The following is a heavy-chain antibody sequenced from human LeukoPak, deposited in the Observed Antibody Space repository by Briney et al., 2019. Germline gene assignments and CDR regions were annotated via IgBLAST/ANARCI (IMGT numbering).Heavy chain of an antibody. CDR2: IYTSGST. CDR3: ARSSGWRTAEDY. CDR1: GASISSDSYY. J-gene: IGHJ4*02. D-gene: IGHD6-19*01. Sequence: SQTLSLTCTVSGASISSDSYYWSWIRQPAGKGLEWIGRIYTSGSTNYSPSLKSRVTISVDTSKNQFSLKLSSVTAADTAVYYCARSSGWRTAEDYRGQGTLVTVSS. V-gene: IGHV4-61*02.